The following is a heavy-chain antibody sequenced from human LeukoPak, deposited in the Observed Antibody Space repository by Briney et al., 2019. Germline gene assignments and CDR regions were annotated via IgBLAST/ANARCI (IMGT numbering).Heavy chain of an antibody. CDR1: GFTFNSYS. D-gene: IGHD6-19*01. CDR2: IGSSSSYI. CDR3: AREDQQWPVLDY. J-gene: IGHJ4*02. V-gene: IGHV3-21*01. Sequence: GGSLRLSCAASGFTFNSYSMNWVRQAPGKGLEWVSSIGSSSSYIYYADSVKGRFTISRDNGKNSLYLQMNSLRAEDTAVYYCAREDQQWPVLDYWGQGTLVTVSS.